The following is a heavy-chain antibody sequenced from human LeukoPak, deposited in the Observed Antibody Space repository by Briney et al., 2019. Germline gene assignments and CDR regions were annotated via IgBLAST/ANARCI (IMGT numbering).Heavy chain of an antibody. V-gene: IGHV3-21*01. CDR1: GFTFSSYA. CDR3: ARGGWSGGNFDY. CDR2: ISSSSSYI. Sequence: GGSLRLSCAASGFTFSSYAMSWVRQAPGKGLEWVSSISSSSSYIYYADSVKGRFAISRDNAKNSLYLQMNSLRAEDTAVYYCARGGWSGGNFDYWGQGTLVTVSS. J-gene: IGHJ4*02. D-gene: IGHD3-16*01.